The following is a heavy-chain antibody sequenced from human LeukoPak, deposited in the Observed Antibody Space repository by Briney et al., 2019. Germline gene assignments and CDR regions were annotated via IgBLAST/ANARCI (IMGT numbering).Heavy chain of an antibody. V-gene: IGHV1-46*01. CDR1: GYTFTSYY. Sequence: ASVKVSCKASGYTFTSYYMHWARQAPGQGLEWMGIINPSGGSTSYAQKFQGRVTMTRDMSTSTVYMELSSLRSEDTAVYYCARDRGYRPRYYYMDVWGKGTTVTVSS. CDR2: INPSGGST. J-gene: IGHJ6*03. CDR3: ARDRGYRPRYYYMDV. D-gene: IGHD5-18*01.